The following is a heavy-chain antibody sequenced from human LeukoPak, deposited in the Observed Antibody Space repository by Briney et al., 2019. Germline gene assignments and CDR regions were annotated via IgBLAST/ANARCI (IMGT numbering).Heavy chain of an antibody. CDR2: IYSDGST. V-gene: IGHV3-66*01. J-gene: IGHJ4*02. D-gene: IGHD1-1*01. CDR1: GFTVSNNY. CDR3: ARDPPAVTTNTYG. Sequence: PGGSLRLSCAASGFTVSNNYLNWVRQAPGKGLEWASLIYSDGSTSYADSVKGRFTISRDNSKNTLYLQMNSLRVEDTAVYYCARDPPAVTTNTYGWGQGTLVTVSS.